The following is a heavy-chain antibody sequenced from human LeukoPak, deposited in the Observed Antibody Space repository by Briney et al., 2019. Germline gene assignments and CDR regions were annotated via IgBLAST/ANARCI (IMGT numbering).Heavy chain of an antibody. CDR1: GGSISSGGYY. Sequence: SETLSLTCTVSGGSISSGGYYWSWIRQHPGKGLEWIGYIYYSGSTYYNPSLKSRVTISVDSSKNQFSLKLSSVTAADTAVYYSARVLSSGGEDWGRFDYWGQGTLVTVSS. D-gene: IGHD3-16*01. J-gene: IGHJ4*02. CDR2: IYYSGST. V-gene: IGHV4-31*03. CDR3: ARVLSSGGEDWGRFDY.